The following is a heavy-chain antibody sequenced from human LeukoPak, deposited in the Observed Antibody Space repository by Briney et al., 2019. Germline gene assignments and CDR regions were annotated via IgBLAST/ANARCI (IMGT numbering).Heavy chain of an antibody. CDR2: ISYSGST. CDR1: GGSISSYY. Sequence: SETLSLTCTVSGGSISSYYWSWIRQPPGKGLEWIGYISYSGSTNYNPSLKSRVTISVDTSKNQFSLKLNSMTATDTAVYYCARHSGSYYDNYDYWGQGTLVTVSS. V-gene: IGHV4-59*08. J-gene: IGHJ4*02. D-gene: IGHD1-26*01. CDR3: ARHSGSYYDNYDY.